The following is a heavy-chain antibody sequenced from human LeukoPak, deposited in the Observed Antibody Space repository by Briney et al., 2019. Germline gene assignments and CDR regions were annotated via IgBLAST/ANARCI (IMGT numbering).Heavy chain of an antibody. CDR2: FYYSGGT. D-gene: IGHD3-22*01. Sequence: SETLSLTCTVSGDSISNKSNYWGWIRQPPGKGLEWIGSFYYSGGTYYNPSLKSRVTISVDTSKNQFSLKLSSVTAADTAVYYCARDQAYHYDSSGYYLLFYFDFWGQGTLVTVSS. J-gene: IGHJ4*02. V-gene: IGHV4-39*07. CDR1: GDSISNKSNY. CDR3: ARDQAYHYDSSGYYLLFYFDF.